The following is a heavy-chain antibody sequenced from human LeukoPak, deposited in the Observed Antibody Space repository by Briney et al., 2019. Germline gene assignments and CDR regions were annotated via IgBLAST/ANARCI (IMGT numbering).Heavy chain of an antibody. CDR1: GYTLTAYY. CDR3: ARPYYESSGLYVDAFDI. CDR2: INPNSGGT. J-gene: IGHJ3*02. Sequence: ASVKVSCKASGYTLTAYYLHWVRQAPGQGLEWMGRINPNSGGTTYAQKFQGRVTMTRDTSIGIAYMELSSLRSDDTAVYYCARPYYESSGLYVDAFDIWGQGTMVTVSS. V-gene: IGHV1-2*06. D-gene: IGHD3-22*01.